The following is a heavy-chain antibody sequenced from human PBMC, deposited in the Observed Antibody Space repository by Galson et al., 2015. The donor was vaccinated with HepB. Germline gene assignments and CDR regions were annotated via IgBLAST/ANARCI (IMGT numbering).Heavy chain of an antibody. CDR3: ARGGGYSYGYRGYAFDI. CDR2: FDPEDGET. CDR1: GYTLTELS. J-gene: IGHJ3*02. D-gene: IGHD5-18*01. Sequence: SVKVSCKVSGYTLTELSIHWVRQAPGKGLEWMGGFDPEDGETIYAQKFQGRVTMTEDTSTDTAYMELSSLRSEDTAVYYCARGGGYSYGYRGYAFDIWGQGTMVTVSS. V-gene: IGHV1-24*01.